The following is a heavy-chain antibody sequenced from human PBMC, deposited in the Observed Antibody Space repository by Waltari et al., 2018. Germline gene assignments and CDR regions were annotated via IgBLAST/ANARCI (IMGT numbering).Heavy chain of an antibody. CDR2: SSGSGGST. J-gene: IGHJ4*02. Sequence: EVQLVESGGGLVQPGGSLRLSCAASGFTFSSYAMSWVRQAPGKGLEWVSASSGSGGSTYYADSLKGRFTISRDNSKNTLYLQMNSLRAEDTAVYYCAKLIFGVVSPIGYFDYWGQGTLVTVSS. V-gene: IGHV3-23*04. CDR3: AKLIFGVVSPIGYFDY. D-gene: IGHD3-3*01. CDR1: GFTFSSYA.